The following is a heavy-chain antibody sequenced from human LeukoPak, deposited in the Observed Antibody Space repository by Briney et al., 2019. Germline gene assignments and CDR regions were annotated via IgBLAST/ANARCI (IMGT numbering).Heavy chain of an antibody. Sequence: SETLSLTYAVYGGTFSGYYWSWIRQPPGKGLEWIGETSHSGSTNYNPSLESRVTISADTSKNQFSLKLTSVTAADTAVYYCARVERLGYEDYWGQGTLVTVSS. J-gene: IGHJ4*02. CDR3: ARVERLGYEDY. CDR2: TSHSGST. D-gene: IGHD2-15*01. V-gene: IGHV4-34*01. CDR1: GGTFSGYY.